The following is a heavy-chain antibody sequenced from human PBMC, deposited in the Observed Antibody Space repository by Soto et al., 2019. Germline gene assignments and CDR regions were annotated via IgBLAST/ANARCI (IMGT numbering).Heavy chain of an antibody. V-gene: IGHV4-59*08. CDR1: GGSISSYY. Sequence: SETLSLTCTVSGGSISSYYWSWIRQPPGKGLEWIGYIYYSGSTNYNPSLKSRVTISVDTSKNQFSLRLSSVTAADTAVYYCARHSGGYLEYRFDPWGQGTLVTVSS. J-gene: IGHJ5*02. CDR3: ARHSGGYLEYRFDP. CDR2: IYYSGST. D-gene: IGHD5-12*01.